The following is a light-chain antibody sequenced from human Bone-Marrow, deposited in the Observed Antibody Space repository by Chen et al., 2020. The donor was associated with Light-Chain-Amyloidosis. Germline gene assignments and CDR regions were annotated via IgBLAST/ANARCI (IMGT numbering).Light chain of an antibody. Sequence: DVVMTQTPLSLSVTPGQPASIPCKSSHSLLYSNGVTYLYWVLQKSGQHPQLLIYEAFNRFSGVPHRFSGNGSGTGFTLKISRMEAEDVGTYYCMQSIHLRTFGQGTKVEIK. CDR3: MQSIHLRT. J-gene: IGKJ1*01. CDR2: EAF. CDR1: HSLLYSNGVTY. V-gene: IGKV2D-29*01.